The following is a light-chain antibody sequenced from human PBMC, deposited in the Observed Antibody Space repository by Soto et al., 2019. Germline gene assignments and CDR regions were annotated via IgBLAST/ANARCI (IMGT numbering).Light chain of an antibody. V-gene: IGKV1-5*01. Sequence: DIQMTQSPSTLSASVGDRVTITCRASQSISSWLAWYQQTPGRAPKLLIYDASNLESGVTSRFSGSGSGTEFTLTISSLQPYDFATYSFQQYHSFPYTFGQGTRLEI. CDR2: DAS. CDR3: QQYHSFPYT. CDR1: QSISSW. J-gene: IGKJ2*01.